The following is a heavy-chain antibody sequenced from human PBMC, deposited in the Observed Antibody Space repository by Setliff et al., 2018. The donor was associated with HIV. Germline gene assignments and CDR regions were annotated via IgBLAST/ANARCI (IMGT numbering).Heavy chain of an antibody. Sequence: PGGSLRLSCAASGFLFSSYAMSWVRQSPGKGLEWVSGISDSGRSIHYTASAKGRFTISRDNSKNTLYLQMNSLRDEDTAVYFCAKGCGGAGFCYYADYWGQGTVVTVSS. CDR2: ISDSGRSI. J-gene: IGHJ4*02. CDR3: AKGCGGAGFCYYADY. D-gene: IGHD2-21*01. CDR1: GFLFSSYA. V-gene: IGHV3-23*01.